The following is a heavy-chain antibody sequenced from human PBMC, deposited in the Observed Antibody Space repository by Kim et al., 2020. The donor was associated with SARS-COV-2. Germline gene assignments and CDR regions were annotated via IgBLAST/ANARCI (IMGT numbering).Heavy chain of an antibody. CDR1: GCSVSSGSYY. Sequence: SETLSLTCTVSGCSVSSGSYYWSWIRQPPGKGLEWIGYIYYSGSTNYNPSLKSRVTISVDTSKNQFSLKLSSVTAADTAVYYCARYVSSGVFDYWGQGT. CDR3: ARYVSSGVFDY. D-gene: IGHD2-8*01. J-gene: IGHJ4*02. V-gene: IGHV4-61*01. CDR2: IYYSGST.